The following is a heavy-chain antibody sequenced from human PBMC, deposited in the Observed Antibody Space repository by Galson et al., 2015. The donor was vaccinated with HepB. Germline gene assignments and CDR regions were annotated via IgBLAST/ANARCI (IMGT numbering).Heavy chain of an antibody. CDR1: GFTFSNHG. V-gene: IGHV3-30*18. Sequence: SLRLSCATSGFTFSNHGIHWVRQAPGKGLEWVAVISSGGGTQYLADSVRGRVTLSRDNPKNTVYLQMNSLGAEDAAVYYCAKEPGEFLIISCKASGNNFNSLHQGPIGLPPGTLLQEHLWG. CDR3: AKEPGEFLIISCKASGNNFNSLHQGPIGLPPGTLLQEHL. D-gene: IGHD3-10*01. J-gene: IGHJ6*01. CDR2: ISSGGGTQ.